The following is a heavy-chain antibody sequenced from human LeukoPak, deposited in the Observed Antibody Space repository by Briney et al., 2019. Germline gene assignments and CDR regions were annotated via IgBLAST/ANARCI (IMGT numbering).Heavy chain of an antibody. D-gene: IGHD2-2*01. CDR3: AKSSDLDY. J-gene: IGHJ4*02. V-gene: IGHV3-23*01. Sequence: GGSLRLSCAASGFTFSSHTMNWVRQAPGKGLEWVSGISGIGGTPFYADSVKGRFTISRDNSKNTLYLQMNSLRDEDTAVYYCAKSSDLDYWGQGTRVTVSS. CDR2: ISGIGGTP. CDR1: GFTFSSHT.